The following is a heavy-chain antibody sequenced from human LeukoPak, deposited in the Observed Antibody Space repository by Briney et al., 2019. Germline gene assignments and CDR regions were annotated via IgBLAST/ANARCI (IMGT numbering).Heavy chain of an antibody. CDR2: IDRNSGNT. CDR1: FSGNY. CDR3: ARDEAYCGGDCYPGPHAFDI. J-gene: IGHJ3*02. D-gene: IGHD2-21*02. Sequence: ASVKVSCKASFSGNYFQWVRQAPGQGFEWIGCIDRNSGNTNYAQKLQGRVTMTTDTSTSTAYMELRSLRSDDTAVYYCARDEAYCGGDCYPGPHAFDIWGQGTMVTVSS. V-gene: IGHV1-18*04.